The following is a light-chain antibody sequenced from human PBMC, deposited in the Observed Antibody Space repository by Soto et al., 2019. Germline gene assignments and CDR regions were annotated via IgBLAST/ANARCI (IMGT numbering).Light chain of an antibody. CDR1: SSDVGGYNF. J-gene: IGLJ1*01. Sequence: IIRNKTSSDVGGYNFVSWYQQHPDKAPKLMIYDVTNRPSGVSNRFSGSKSGNTASLTISGLQAEDEADYYCSSYTSISTYVFGTGTKVTVL. CDR3: SSYTSISTYV. CDR2: DVT. V-gene: IGLV2-14*04.